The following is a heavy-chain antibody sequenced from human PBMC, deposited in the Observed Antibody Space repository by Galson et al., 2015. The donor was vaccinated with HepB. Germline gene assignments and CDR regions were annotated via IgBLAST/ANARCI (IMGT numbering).Heavy chain of an antibody. D-gene: IGHD4-17*01. CDR1: GFTFSDYG. Sequence: SLRLSCAASGFTFSDYGMHWVRQAPGKGLEWLAVIWCDGSNTYYADSLKGRLTISRDNSKNTLYLQMNSLRAEDTAVYYCAREGMTAVTNFDYWGQGTLVTVSS. J-gene: IGHJ4*02. CDR2: IWCDGSNT. V-gene: IGHV3-33*01. CDR3: AREGMTAVTNFDY.